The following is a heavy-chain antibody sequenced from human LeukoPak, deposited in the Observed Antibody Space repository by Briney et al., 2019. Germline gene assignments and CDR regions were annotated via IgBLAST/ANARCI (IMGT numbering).Heavy chain of an antibody. CDR2: ISAYNGNT. CDR1: GYSFTSYG. D-gene: IGHD3-22*01. Sequence: GASVKVSCKASGYSFTSYGITWVRQAPGQGLEWMGWISAYNGNTNYARNLQGRVTMTTDTSTSTAYMELRSLRSDDTAVYYCARAPYYYDSSGYYAFDIWGQGTMLTVSS. CDR3: ARAPYYYDSSGYYAFDI. V-gene: IGHV1-18*01. J-gene: IGHJ3*02.